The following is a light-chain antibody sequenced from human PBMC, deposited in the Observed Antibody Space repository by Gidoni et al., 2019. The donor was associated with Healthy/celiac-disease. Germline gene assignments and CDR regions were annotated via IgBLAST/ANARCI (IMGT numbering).Light chain of an antibody. CDR3: QQGYSTPMT. J-gene: IGKJ1*01. CDR2: AAS. V-gene: IGKV1-39*01. CDR1: QSISSY. Sequence: DIQMTQSPSSLSASVGDRVTISRRASQSISSYLNWYQQKPGKAPKLLIYAASSLQSGVPSRFSGSGSGTDFTLTISSLQPEDFATYYCQQGYSTPMTFGQGTKVEIK.